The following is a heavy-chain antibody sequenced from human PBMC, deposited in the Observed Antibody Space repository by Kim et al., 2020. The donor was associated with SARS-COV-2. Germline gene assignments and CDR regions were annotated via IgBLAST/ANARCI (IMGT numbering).Heavy chain of an antibody. Sequence: GGSLRLSCAASGFTFSSYVMPWVRQAPGKGLEWVSSISSSSTYIYYADSMKGRFTISRDNAKNSLYLQMNSLTAEDTAVYYCARSVDTSGWYITAYWGQGTLVTVSS. J-gene: IGHJ4*02. CDR2: ISSSSTYI. D-gene: IGHD6-19*01. CDR1: GFTFSSYV. V-gene: IGHV3-21*01. CDR3: ARSVDTSGWYITAY.